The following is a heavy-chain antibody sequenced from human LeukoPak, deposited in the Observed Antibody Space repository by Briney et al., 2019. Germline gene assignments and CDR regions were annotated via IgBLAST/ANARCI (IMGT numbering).Heavy chain of an antibody. J-gene: IGHJ4*02. D-gene: IGHD6-13*01. CDR1: GFTFSSYE. V-gene: IGHV3-48*03. Sequence: HPGGSLRLSCAASGFTFSSYEMNWVRQAPGKGLEWVSYISSSGSTIYYADSVKGRFTISRDNSKNTLYLQMNSLRAEDTAVYYCAKDGLQLVGGSYFDYWRQGTLVTVSS. CDR2: ISSSGSTI. CDR3: AKDGLQLVGGSYFDY.